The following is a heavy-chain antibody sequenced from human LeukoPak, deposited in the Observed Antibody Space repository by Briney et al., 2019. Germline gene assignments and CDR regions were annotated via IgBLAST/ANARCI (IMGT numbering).Heavy chain of an antibody. CDR2: IYTSGSI. CDR3: ARDRSSSYTRDWFDP. CDR1: GGSISSTNYY. Sequence: PSQTLSLTCTVSGGSISSTNYYWSWIRQPAGKGLEWIGRIYTSGSINYNPSLKSRVTISVDTSTNQFSLKLNSVTAADTAVYYCARDRSSSYTRDWFDPWGQGALVTVSS. D-gene: IGHD6-13*01. V-gene: IGHV4-61*02. J-gene: IGHJ5*02.